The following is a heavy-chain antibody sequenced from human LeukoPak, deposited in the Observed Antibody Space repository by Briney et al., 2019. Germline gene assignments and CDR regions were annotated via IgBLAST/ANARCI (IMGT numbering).Heavy chain of an antibody. CDR2: INPNSGGT. CDR1: GYTFTNYD. V-gene: IGHV1-2*06. CDR3: LVATTGSYYYYHMDV. D-gene: IGHD2-15*01. Sequence: ASVRVSCKASGYTFTNYDINWVRQAAGQGLEWMGRINPNSGGTNYAQKFQGRVTMTRDTSISTAYMELSRLRSDDTAVYYCLVATTGSYYYYHMDVWGKGTTVTVSS. J-gene: IGHJ6*03.